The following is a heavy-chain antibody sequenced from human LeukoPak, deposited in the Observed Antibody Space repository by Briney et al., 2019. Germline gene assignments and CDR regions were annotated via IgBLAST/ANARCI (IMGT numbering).Heavy chain of an antibody. Sequence: RPGRSLRLSCTASGFTFSAYYMAWISQAPGKGLECVSYISTRSEYTNYPDSVKGRFTISRDNAENSLYLQMNSLRAEDTAVYYCARVTVGTTNRFDSWGQGTLVTVSS. CDR3: ARVTVGTTNRFDS. CDR2: ISTRSEYT. D-gene: IGHD1-26*01. V-gene: IGHV3-11*05. J-gene: IGHJ4*02. CDR1: GFTFSAYY.